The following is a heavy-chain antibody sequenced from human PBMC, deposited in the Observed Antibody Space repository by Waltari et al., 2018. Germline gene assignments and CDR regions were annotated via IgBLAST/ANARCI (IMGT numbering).Heavy chain of an antibody. CDR3: VGLYSSCWYIDY. D-gene: IGHD6-13*01. J-gene: IGHJ4*02. CDR2: IYHSGGT. V-gene: IGHV4-38-2*01. CDR1: GYSISSGYY. Sequence: QVQLQESGPGLVKPSETLSLTCAVSGYSISSGYYWGWLRQPPGKGLEWIGSIYHSGGTYYNPSLKSRVTISVDTSKNQFSLKLSSVTAADTAVYYCVGLYSSCWYIDYWGQGTLVTVSS.